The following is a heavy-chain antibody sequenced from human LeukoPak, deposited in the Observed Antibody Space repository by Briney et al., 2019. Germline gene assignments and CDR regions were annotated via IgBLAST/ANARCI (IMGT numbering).Heavy chain of an antibody. CDR1: GGSISSYY. D-gene: IGHD1-26*01. CDR3: ARDAELGAAPNHFDY. V-gene: IGHV4-59*01. CDR2: IYYSGST. J-gene: IGHJ4*02. Sequence: SETLSLTCTVSGGSISSYYWSWIRQPPGKGLEWIGYIYYSGSTNYNPSLKSRVTISVDTSKNQFSLKLSSVTAADTAVYYCARDAELGAAPNHFDYWGQGTLVTVPS.